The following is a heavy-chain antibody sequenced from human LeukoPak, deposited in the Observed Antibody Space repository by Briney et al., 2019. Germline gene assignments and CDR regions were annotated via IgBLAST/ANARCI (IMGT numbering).Heavy chain of an antibody. Sequence: SETLSLTCTVSGGSISSSSYYWGWIRQPPGKGLEWIGSIYYSGSTYYNPSLKSRVTISVDTSKNQFSLKLSSVTAADTAVYYCAGSGWHDDYWGQGTLVTVSS. CDR2: IYYSGST. V-gene: IGHV4-39*07. D-gene: IGHD6-19*01. CDR1: GGSISSSSYY. J-gene: IGHJ4*02. CDR3: AGSGWHDDY.